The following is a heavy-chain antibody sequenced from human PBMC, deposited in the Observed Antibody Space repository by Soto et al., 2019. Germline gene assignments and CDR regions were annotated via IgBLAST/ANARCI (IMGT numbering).Heavy chain of an antibody. CDR2: VYYSGST. Sequence: SETLSLTYAVFGGSFRSHYWGCVRQPPGKGLEWIGSVYYSGSTYYNPSLESRVTISVDKSKNQFSLKLMSLSAADTAVYYCGRLEGLATISYYFDYWGQGALVTVSS. D-gene: IGHD3-9*01. CDR3: GRLEGLATISYYFDY. V-gene: IGHV4-39*01. CDR1: GGSFRSHY. J-gene: IGHJ4*02.